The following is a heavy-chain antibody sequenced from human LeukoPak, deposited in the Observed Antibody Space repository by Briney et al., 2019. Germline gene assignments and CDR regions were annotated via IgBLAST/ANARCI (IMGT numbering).Heavy chain of an antibody. J-gene: IGHJ6*02. CDR1: GGSISSYY. CDR3: ARDSIVATIGPLFYYGMDV. D-gene: IGHD5-12*01. CDR2: IYYSGST. V-gene: IGHV4-59*01. Sequence: PSETLSLTCTVSGGSISSYYWSWIRQPPGTGLEWGGYIYYSGSTNYNPSLKSRVTISVDTSKNQFSLKLSSVTAADTAVYYCARDSIVATIGPLFYYGMDVWGQGTTVTVSS.